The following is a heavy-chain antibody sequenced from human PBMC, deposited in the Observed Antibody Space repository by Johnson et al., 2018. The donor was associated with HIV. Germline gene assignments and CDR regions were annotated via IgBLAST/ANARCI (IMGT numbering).Heavy chain of an antibody. Sequence: QEKLVESGGGVVQPGGSLRLSCAASGFTFSSYGMHWVRQAPGKGLEWVAFIRYDGSNKYYADSVKGRFTISRDNSKNNLYLQLSSLRAEDTAVYYCAKSPGKDHGGNSGGIDIWGQGTMVTVSS. CDR1: GFTFSSYG. V-gene: IGHV3-30*02. J-gene: IGHJ3*02. CDR3: AKSPGKDHGGNSGGIDI. CDR2: IRYDGSNK. D-gene: IGHD4-23*01.